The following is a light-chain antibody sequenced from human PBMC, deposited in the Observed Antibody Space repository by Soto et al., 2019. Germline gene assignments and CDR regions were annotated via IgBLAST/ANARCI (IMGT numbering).Light chain of an antibody. CDR1: QSISSW. Sequence: DIQMTQSPSTLSASVGDRVTITCRASQSISSWLAWYQQKPGKAPKLLIYDASSLESGVPSRFSGSGSGTEFTLTITRLQPDDLLTYYCQQYNSYPWTFGQGTNEEIK. V-gene: IGKV1-5*01. CDR2: DAS. J-gene: IGKJ1*01. CDR3: QQYNSYPWT.